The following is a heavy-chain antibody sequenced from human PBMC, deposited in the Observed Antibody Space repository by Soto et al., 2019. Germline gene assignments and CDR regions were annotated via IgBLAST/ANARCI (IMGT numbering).Heavy chain of an antibody. D-gene: IGHD1-26*01. Sequence: EVQLSESGGGLVQPGGSLRLSCAASGFTFSTYAMSWVRQAPGKGLELVSGIRGSGDSTPYADSVKGRFTISRHNSKLTLYLQMHSLSVKDTAVYYCATSLYCGLEYWGQGTLVTVSS. CDR1: GFTFSTYA. CDR2: IRGSGDST. J-gene: IGHJ4*02. V-gene: IGHV3-23*01. CDR3: ATSLYCGLEY.